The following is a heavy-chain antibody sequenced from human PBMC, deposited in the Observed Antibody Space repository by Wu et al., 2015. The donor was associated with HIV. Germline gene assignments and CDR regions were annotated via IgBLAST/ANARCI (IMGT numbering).Heavy chain of an antibody. CDR3: ARGARATVTTPDAFDI. D-gene: IGHD4-17*01. V-gene: IGHV1-69*13. CDR1: GGTFNSYA. CDR2: IIPIFGTS. Sequence: QVQLVQSGAEVKKPGSSVKVSCKTSGGTFNSYAITWVRQAPGQGLEWMGRIIPIFGTSHYAQNFQGRVTITADESTTTAFMELRSLRSEDTAVYYCARGARATVTTPDAFDIWGQGTMVTVSS. J-gene: IGHJ3*02.